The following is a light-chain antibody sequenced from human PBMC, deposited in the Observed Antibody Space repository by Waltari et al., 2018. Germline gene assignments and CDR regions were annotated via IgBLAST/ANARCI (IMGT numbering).Light chain of an antibody. CDR3: RQYNDWPPLT. Sequence: EVVMTQSPATLSVSPGDTATPPCRASQNVDSNLAWYQQKPGEAPKCLIISASTRATGSPARFSGGGFGTEFTLTINSLQSEDFAVYYCRQYNDWPPLTFGGGTKVEMK. CDR1: QNVDSN. V-gene: IGKV3-15*01. CDR2: SAS. J-gene: IGKJ4*01.